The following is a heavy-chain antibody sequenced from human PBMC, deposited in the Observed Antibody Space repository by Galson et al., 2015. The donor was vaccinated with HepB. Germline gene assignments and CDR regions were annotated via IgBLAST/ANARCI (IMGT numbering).Heavy chain of an antibody. V-gene: IGHV4-31*03. CDR3: ARDGDGRGERVDY. Sequence: TLSLTCTVSGGSISSADYYWNWIRQHPGKGLEWIGYIYYSGSTYYNPSLKSRVTISVDTSKNQSSLKLSSVTVADTAVYYCARDGDGRGERVDYWGQGTLVTVSS. CDR2: IYYSGST. D-gene: IGHD1-1*01. CDR1: GGSISSADYY. J-gene: IGHJ4*02.